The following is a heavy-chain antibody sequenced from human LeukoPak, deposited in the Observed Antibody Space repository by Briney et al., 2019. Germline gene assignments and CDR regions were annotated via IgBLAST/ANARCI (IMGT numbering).Heavy chain of an antibody. V-gene: IGHV3-21*01. D-gene: IGHD6-13*01. CDR3: ARGYSSTWATGY. CDR2: INSGGHYI. Sequence: GGSLRLSCAASGLTFSSYSMTWVRPAPGKGLEWVSSINSGGHYIYYADSLKGRFTISRDNAKNSLYLQMNNLRAEDTAVYYCARGYSSTWATGYWGQGTLVTVSS. CDR1: GLTFSSYS. J-gene: IGHJ4*02.